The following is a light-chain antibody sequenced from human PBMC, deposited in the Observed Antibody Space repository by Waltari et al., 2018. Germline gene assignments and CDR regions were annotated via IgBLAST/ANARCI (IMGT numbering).Light chain of an antibody. Sequence: QSILAQPPSVSGAPGLTFTISCTVNSSNIGAGYDVPWSQNLPGTAPKLLIFANSNRASGVPDRFSGHKAAASASLAIIGLQTEDEGEYYCQSYDSRLSARVFGGGTRLTVL. J-gene: IGLJ3*02. CDR3: QSYDSRLSARV. V-gene: IGLV1-40*01. CDR1: SSNIGAGYD. CDR2: ANS.